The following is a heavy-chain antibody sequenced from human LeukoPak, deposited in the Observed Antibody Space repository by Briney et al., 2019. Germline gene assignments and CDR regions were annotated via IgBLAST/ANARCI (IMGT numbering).Heavy chain of an antibody. J-gene: IGHJ6*02. CDR3: AREYYYDSSGYPIYYYYYGMDV. CDR2: IYYSGST. CDR1: GGSISSYY. Sequence: SETLSLTCTVSGGSISSYYWSWIRQPPGKGLEWIGYIYYSGSTNYNPSLKSRVTISVDTYKNQFSLKLSSVTAADTAVYYCAREYYYDSSGYPIYYYYYGMDVWGQGTTVTVSS. D-gene: IGHD3-22*01. V-gene: IGHV4-59*01.